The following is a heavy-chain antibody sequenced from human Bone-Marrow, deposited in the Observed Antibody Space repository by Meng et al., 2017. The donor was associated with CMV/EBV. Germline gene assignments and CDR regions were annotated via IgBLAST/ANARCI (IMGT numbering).Heavy chain of an antibody. CDR1: GSTLTKSA. D-gene: IGHD3-3*01. CDR3: AAVGFWSALYRGNLDY. Sequence: SVKVSCKASGSTLTKSAFQWVRQARGQRLEWIGWVVVGSGDTNYAQKFHERLTITRDMSTNTAYMELTSLRSEDTAVYYCAAVGFWSALYRGNLDYWGQGTLVTVSS. V-gene: IGHV1-58*01. CDR2: VVVGSGDT. J-gene: IGHJ4*02.